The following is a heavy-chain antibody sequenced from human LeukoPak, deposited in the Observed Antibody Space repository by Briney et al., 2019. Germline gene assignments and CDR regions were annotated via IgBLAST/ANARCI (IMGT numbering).Heavy chain of an antibody. CDR2: IYPDDSDT. Sequence: GESLKISCKGSGYSFSSYWIGWVRQMPGKGLEWMGIIYPDDSDTRYSPSFQGQVTISADKSISTAYLQWSSLKASDTAIYYCASEYCSGGNCYFDYWGQGTLVTVSS. CDR1: GYSFSSYW. CDR3: ASEYCSGGNCYFDY. J-gene: IGHJ4*02. D-gene: IGHD2-15*01. V-gene: IGHV5-51*01.